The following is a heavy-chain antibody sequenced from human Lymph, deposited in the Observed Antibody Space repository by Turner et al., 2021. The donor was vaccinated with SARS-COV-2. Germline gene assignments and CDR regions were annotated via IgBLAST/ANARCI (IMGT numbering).Heavy chain of an antibody. D-gene: IGHD3-10*01. Sequence: QVQLVESGGGVVQPGRSLRLSCAASGFTFSTYAIHWVRQAAGKGLEWVAVISYDGSNKDYADSVKGRCTISRDNSKNTLYLQMNSLRAEDTAVYYWARYGSGGYFYYGLDVWGQGTTVTVSS. CDR2: ISYDGSNK. CDR3: ARYGSGGYFYYGLDV. V-gene: IGHV3-30*04. J-gene: IGHJ6*02. CDR1: GFTFSTYA.